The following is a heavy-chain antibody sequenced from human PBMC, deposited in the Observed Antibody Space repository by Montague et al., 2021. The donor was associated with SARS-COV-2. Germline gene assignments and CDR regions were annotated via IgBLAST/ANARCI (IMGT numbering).Heavy chain of an antibody. CDR1: GGSITSTNW. Sequence: SETLSLTCAVSGGSITSTNWWSWVRQPPGKGPEWIGEIHHSGSTNSSPSLKSRVTMSIDKSSNQFSLNLNSVTAADTAVYYYARGDYGDYRDAFDIWGQGTVVTVSS. D-gene: IGHD4-17*01. CDR2: IHHSGST. CDR3: ARGDYGDYRDAFDI. J-gene: IGHJ3*02. V-gene: IGHV4-4*02.